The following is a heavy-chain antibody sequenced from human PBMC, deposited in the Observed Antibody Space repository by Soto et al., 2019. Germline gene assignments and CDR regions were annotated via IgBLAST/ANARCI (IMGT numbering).Heavy chain of an antibody. J-gene: IGHJ5*02. V-gene: IGHV1-69*01. CDR2: IIPIFGTA. CDR3: SCLPIAAETEGGFDP. Sequence: QVQLVQSGAEVKKPGSSVKVSCKASGGTFRSYAISWVRQAPGQGLEWMGGIIPIFGTANYAQKFQGRVTITADESTSTAYMELSSLRSEDTALYYCSCLPIAAETEGGFDPWGQGTLVTVSS. D-gene: IGHD6-13*01. CDR1: GGTFRSYA.